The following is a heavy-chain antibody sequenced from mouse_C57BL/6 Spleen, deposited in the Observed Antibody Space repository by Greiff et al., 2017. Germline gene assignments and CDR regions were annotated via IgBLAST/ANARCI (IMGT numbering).Heavy chain of an antibody. D-gene: IGHD2-4*01. CDR2: INPNNGGT. V-gene: IGHV1-22*01. Sequence: VQLQQSGPELVKPGASVKMSCKASGYTFTDYNMHWVKQSHGKSLEWIGYINPNNGGTSYNQKFKGKATLTVNKSSSTAYMELRSLTSEDSAVYYCAGGEDYDEESGYFDYWGQGTTLTVSS. J-gene: IGHJ2*01. CDR1: GYTFTDYN. CDR3: AGGEDYDEESGYFDY.